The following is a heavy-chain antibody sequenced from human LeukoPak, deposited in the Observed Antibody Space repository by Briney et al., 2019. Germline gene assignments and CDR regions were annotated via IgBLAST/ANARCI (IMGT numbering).Heavy chain of an antibody. D-gene: IGHD5-18*01. V-gene: IGHV3-21*04. Sequence: GGSLRLSCAASGFTFSSHSMNWVRQAPGKGLEWVSSISSSSSYIYYADSVKGRFTISRHNSKSTLHLQMNSLRADDTAVYYCTRGWIQLWNDAFDIWGQGTMVTVSS. CDR1: GFTFSSHS. J-gene: IGHJ3*02. CDR3: TRGWIQLWNDAFDI. CDR2: ISSSSSYI.